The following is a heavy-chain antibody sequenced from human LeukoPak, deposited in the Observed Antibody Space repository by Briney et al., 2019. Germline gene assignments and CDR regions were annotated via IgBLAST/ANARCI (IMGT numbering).Heavy chain of an antibody. J-gene: IGHJ5*02. CDR3: ARHDYSNYVWSYVTSGKPNWFDP. CDR1: GYTFTTDA. CDR2: INTYNGNT. V-gene: IGHV1-18*01. Sequence: ASVKVSCKASGYTFTTDAMNWVRQAPGQGLEWVGWINTYNGNTNYAQKLQGRVTMTTDTTTSTVYMELRSLRSDDTAVYYCARHDYSNYVWSYVTSGKPNWFDPWGQGTLVTVSS. D-gene: IGHD4-11*01.